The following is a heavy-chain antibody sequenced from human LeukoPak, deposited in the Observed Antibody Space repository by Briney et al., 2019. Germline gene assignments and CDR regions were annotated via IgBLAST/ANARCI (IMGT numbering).Heavy chain of an antibody. CDR3: ARWVDIVATTPTYYYYYYMDV. CDR1: GDSIRSRSYY. D-gene: IGHD5-12*01. V-gene: IGHV4-39*07. CDR2: INHSGST. Sequence: SETLSLTCTVSGDSIRSRSYYWAWIRQPPGKGLEWIGEINHSGSTNYNPSLKSRVTISVDTSKNQFSLKLSSVTAADTAVYYCARWVDIVATTPTYYYYYYMDVWGKGTTVTVSS. J-gene: IGHJ6*03.